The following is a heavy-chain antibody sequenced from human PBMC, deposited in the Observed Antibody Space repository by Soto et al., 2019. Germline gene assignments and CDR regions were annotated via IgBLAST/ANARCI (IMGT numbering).Heavy chain of an antibody. J-gene: IGHJ3*01. Sequence: GGSLRLSCAASGFTFSTHWMHWVRQAPGKGLVWVSRINSGGSTTNYADSVKGRFTISRDNAKNTLYLQMNSLRAEDTAVYFCARSHYFDSGTYACDVWAQGTLVTVSS. D-gene: IGHD3-10*01. CDR2: INSGGSTT. CDR1: GFTFSTHW. CDR3: ARSHYFDSGTYACDV. V-gene: IGHV3-74*01.